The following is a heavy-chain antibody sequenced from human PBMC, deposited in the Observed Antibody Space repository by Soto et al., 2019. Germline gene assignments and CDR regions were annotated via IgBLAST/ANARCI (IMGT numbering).Heavy chain of an antibody. V-gene: IGHV1-18*01. Sequence: QVHLVQSAAEVKKPGASVKVSCKASGYTFIRYGIAWVRQAPGQGLEWMGWISPYNDYTIYAQTVQGRVTMTADTGTRTVYMELRSLKSDDTAVYYCARGGYYDNIWGKLSHYGLDVWGQGPSVTVSS. J-gene: IGHJ6*02. CDR1: GYTFIRYG. D-gene: IGHD3-16*01. CDR2: ISPYNDYT. CDR3: ARGGYYDNIWGKLSHYGLDV.